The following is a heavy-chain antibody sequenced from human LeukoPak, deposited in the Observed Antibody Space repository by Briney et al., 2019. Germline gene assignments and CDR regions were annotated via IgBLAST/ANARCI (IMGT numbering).Heavy chain of an antibody. CDR2: MYSGGDT. V-gene: IGHV3-66*01. CDR3: ARGYVVVPAASY. CDR1: GFTVSMNY. D-gene: IGHD2-2*01. J-gene: IGHJ4*02. Sequence: TGGSLRLSCAASGFTVSMNYISWVRQAPGRGLEWVSTMYSGGDTYYADSVKGRFTVSRDSSKNTVYLKMNSLRAEDTAVYYCARGYVVVPAASYWGQGTLVTVSS.